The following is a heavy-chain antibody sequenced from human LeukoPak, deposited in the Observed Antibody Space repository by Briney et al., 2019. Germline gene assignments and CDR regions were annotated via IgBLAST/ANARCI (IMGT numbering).Heavy chain of an antibody. CDR1: GFTFSSYD. J-gene: IGHJ4*02. D-gene: IGHD6-13*01. Sequence: GGSLRLSCAASGFTFSSYDMHWVCQATGKGLEWVSAIGTAGDTYYPGSVKGRFTISRENAKNSLYLQMNSLRAGDTAVYYCARGQGYSSSYFDYWGQGTLVTVSS. CDR2: IGTAGDT. CDR3: ARGQGYSSSYFDY. V-gene: IGHV3-13*01.